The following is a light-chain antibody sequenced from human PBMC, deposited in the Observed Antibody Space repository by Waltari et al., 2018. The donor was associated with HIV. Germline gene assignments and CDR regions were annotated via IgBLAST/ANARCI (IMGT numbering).Light chain of an antibody. J-gene: IGLJ2*01. V-gene: IGLV2-18*02. Sequence: QSALTQPPSVSASPGQSVTISCTGGSSDVGGYNRVSWYQQPPGTAPKLIIYELSNRPSGVPDRFSGSKSGNTASLTIAGLQPEDEADYFCSSYTSSSTYVIFGGGTKLTVL. CDR3: SSYTSSSTYVI. CDR1: SSDVGGYNR. CDR2: ELS.